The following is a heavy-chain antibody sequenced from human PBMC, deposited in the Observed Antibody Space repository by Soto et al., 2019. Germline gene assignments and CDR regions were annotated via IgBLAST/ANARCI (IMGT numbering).Heavy chain of an antibody. Sequence: QVQLEQSGAEVKKPGSWVKISCKASGCTFRTAAVSWVRQAPGQGLEWMGGIMPVFRTPDYAQKFHGRVTITADESTSTAYMELSGLRSDDTAVYYCARDNDRPQLGGNYYYILDVWGQGTTITVSS. CDR2: IMPVFRTP. J-gene: IGHJ6*02. V-gene: IGHV1-69*12. CDR3: ARDNDRPQLGGNYYYILDV. CDR1: GCTFRTAA. D-gene: IGHD2-8*01.